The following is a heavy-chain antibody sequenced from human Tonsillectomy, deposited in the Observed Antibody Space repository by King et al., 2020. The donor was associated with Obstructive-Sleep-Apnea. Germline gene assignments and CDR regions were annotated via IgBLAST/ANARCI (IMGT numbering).Heavy chain of an antibody. CDR3: ARHRIVVAQLDY. J-gene: IGHJ4*02. CDR1: GGSISNYY. CDR2: IYYSGIT. Sequence: VQLQESGPGLVKPSETLSLTCTVSGGSISNYYWSWIRQPPGKGLEWIAYIYYSGITNYNPSLKSRVTISVDTSKNQFSLKLSSVTAADTAVYYCARHRIVVAQLDYWGQGTLVTVSS. V-gene: IGHV4-59*08. D-gene: IGHD2-21*01.